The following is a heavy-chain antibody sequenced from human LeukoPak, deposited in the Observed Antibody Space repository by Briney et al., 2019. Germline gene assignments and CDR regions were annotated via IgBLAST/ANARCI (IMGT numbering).Heavy chain of an antibody. J-gene: IGHJ4*02. CDR1: GGSLSSYY. CDR3: ARTYPEINDRSSWYLPSYYFDC. D-gene: IGHD6-13*01. CDR2: IHHIGSN. V-gene: IGHV4-59*01. Sequence: PSGSLSLTCTVSGGSLSSYYRSWIRQALGTGLEWIGYIHHIGSNNYNPTLKSRVSISVDTSENQFSLKLSSVTAADTAVYYCARTYPEINDRSSWYLPSYYFDCWGQGTLVTVSS.